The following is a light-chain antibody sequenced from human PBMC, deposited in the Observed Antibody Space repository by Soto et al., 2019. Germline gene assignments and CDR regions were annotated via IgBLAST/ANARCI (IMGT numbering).Light chain of an antibody. CDR2: DSS. CDR3: QQRKNWPPIT. J-gene: IGKJ5*01. V-gene: IGKV3-11*01. CDR1: QNVDKF. Sequence: PASLSFSPWDTATLSCSASQNVDKFLAWYQQRPGQPPRLLIFDSSNRATGVPVRFSGSGSGTVFTLTIGSLEPEDSAVYYCQQRKNWPPITFGQGTRLEIK.